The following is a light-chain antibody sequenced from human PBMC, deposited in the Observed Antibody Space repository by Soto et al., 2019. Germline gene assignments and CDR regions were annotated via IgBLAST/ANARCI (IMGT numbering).Light chain of an antibody. CDR2: KVS. V-gene: IGKV2-30*02. J-gene: IGKJ1*01. Sequence: DVVMTQSPLSLPVTLGQPASISCRSSQSLVHSDGNTYLNWFQQRPGQSPRRLIYKVSNRDSGVPDRFSGSVSGTDFTLTISRVEAEDVGIYYCMQGSHWPPWTFGQGTKVEIK. CDR3: MQGSHWPPWT. CDR1: QSLVHSDGNTY.